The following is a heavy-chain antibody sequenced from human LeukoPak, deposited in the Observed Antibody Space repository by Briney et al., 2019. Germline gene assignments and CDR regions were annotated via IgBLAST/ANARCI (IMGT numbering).Heavy chain of an antibody. CDR1: GHTFTSYD. CDR2: MNPNSGNT. Sequence: GASVKVSCKASGHTFTSYDINWVRQATGQGLEWMGWMNPNSGNTGYAQKFQGRVTMTRNTSISTAYMELSSLRSEDTAVYYCARLDGMATIKDAFDIWGQGTMVTVSS. D-gene: IGHD5-24*01. CDR3: ARLDGMATIKDAFDI. J-gene: IGHJ3*02. V-gene: IGHV1-8*01.